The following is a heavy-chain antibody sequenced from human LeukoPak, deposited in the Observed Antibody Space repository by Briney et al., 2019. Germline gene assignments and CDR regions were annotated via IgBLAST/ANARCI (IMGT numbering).Heavy chain of an antibody. CDR1: GGSISSYY. Sequence: SETLSLTCTVSGGSISSYYWSWIRQPAGKGLEWIGRIYTSGSTNYNPSLKSRVTMSVDTSKNQFSLKLSSVTAADTAVYYCARDQADYDFWSGYSYWYFDLWGRGTLVTVSS. V-gene: IGHV4-4*07. CDR2: IYTSGST. CDR3: ARDQADYDFWSGYSYWYFDL. J-gene: IGHJ2*01. D-gene: IGHD3-3*01.